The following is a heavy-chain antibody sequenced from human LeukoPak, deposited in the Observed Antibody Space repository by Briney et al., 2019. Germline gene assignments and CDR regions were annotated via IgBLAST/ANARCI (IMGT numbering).Heavy chain of an antibody. CDR3: ARTPNLRYFDWLPSAREYFDL. J-gene: IGHJ2*01. Sequence: PSETLSLTCTVSGGSISSYYWSWIRQPPGKGLEWIGYIYYSGSTNYNPSLKSRVTISVDTSKNQFSLKLSSVTAADTAVYYCARTPNLRYFDWLPSAREYFDLWGRGTLVTVSS. D-gene: IGHD3-9*01. V-gene: IGHV4-59*01. CDR2: IYYSGST. CDR1: GGSISSYY.